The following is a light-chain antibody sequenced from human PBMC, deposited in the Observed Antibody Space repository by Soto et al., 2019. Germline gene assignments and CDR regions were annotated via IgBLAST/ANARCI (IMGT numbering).Light chain of an antibody. J-gene: IGKJ2*01. V-gene: IGKV1-33*01. CDR1: QDIRKY. CDR3: QQYDNVLYS. Sequence: DIQMTQSPSSLSVSVGDRVTISCQASQDIRKYLNWYQQKPGKAPILLIYDASRLQTGVPSRFSGSEYGTEFTFTISSLQAEDIATYYCQQYDNVLYSFGPGTKLEIK. CDR2: DAS.